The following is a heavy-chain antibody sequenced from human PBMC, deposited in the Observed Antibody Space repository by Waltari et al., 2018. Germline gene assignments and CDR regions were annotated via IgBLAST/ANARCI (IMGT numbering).Heavy chain of an antibody. CDR3: ARISGSITIFGVGVDAFDI. CDR2: INPNSGGT. Sequence: QVQLVQSGAEVKKPGASVKVSCKASEYTFTGSSMPWVRQAPGQGLEWMGWINPNSGGTNYAQKFQGRVTMTRDTSISTAYMELSRLRSDDTAVYYCARISGSITIFGVGVDAFDIWGQGTMVTVSS. J-gene: IGHJ3*02. V-gene: IGHV1-2*02. D-gene: IGHD3-3*01. CDR1: EYTFTGSS.